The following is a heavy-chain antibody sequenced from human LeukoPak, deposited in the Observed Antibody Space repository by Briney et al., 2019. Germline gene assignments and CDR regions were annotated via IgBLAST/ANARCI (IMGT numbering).Heavy chain of an antibody. J-gene: IGHJ3*02. CDR1: GGSVSSYY. Sequence: PSETLSLTCTVSGGSVSSYYWSWIRQPPGKGLELIGYIYYSGSTNYNPSLKSRVTISVDTSKNQFSLKLSSVTAADTAVYYCARGGADASDIWGQGTMVTVSS. V-gene: IGHV4-59*02. D-gene: IGHD3-16*01. CDR3: ARGGADASDI. CDR2: IYYSGST.